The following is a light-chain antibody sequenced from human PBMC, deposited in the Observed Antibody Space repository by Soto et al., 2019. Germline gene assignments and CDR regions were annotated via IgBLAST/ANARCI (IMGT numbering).Light chain of an antibody. CDR2: AAS. V-gene: IGKV1-39*01. CDR3: QQYGHSPRT. J-gene: IGKJ1*01. CDR1: QSISSY. Sequence: DIQMTQSPSSLSASVGDRVTITCRASQSISSYLNWYQQKPGKAPKLLIYAASSLQSGVPSRFSGSGSGTDFTLTISSLQPEDFALYYCQQYGHSPRTFGQGTKVDIK.